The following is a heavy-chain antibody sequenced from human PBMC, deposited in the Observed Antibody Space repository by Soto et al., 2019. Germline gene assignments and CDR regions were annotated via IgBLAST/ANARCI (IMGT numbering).Heavy chain of an antibody. CDR3: ASHMVRGVPFGY. CDR2: IYFRGST. J-gene: IGHJ4*02. CDR1: GGSISSYY. V-gene: IGHV4-59*08. D-gene: IGHD3-10*01. Sequence: QVQLQESGPGLVKPSETLSLTCTVSGGSISSYYWSWIRQPPGKGLEWIGYIYFRGSTNYNPSLKSRVTISVDTSKNQFSLKLSSVTAADTAVYYCASHMVRGVPFGYWGQGPLVTVSS.